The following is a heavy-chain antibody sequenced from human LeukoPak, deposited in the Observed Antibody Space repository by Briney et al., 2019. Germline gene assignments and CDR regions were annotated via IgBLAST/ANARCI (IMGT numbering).Heavy chain of an antibody. D-gene: IGHD2-21*02. J-gene: IGHJ4*02. CDR3: VEDDCNTICD. Sequence: GGSMRLSCAASGFIFSNYGMHWVRQAPGKGLEWVGVIEKDGNRKHYADSVKGRFSISRDDSKNTVSLQMNNLRAEDTAVYYCVEDDCNTICDWGQGTLVTVSS. CDR2: IEKDGNRK. V-gene: IGHV3-30*02. CDR1: GFIFSNYG.